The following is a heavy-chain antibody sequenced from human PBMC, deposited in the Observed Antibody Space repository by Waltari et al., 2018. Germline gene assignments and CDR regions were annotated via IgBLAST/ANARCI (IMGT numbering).Heavy chain of an antibody. CDR1: GGSFIGYY. CDR2: INHSGST. V-gene: IGHV4-34*01. J-gene: IGHJ2*01. CDR3: ARRRDFDL. Sequence: QVQIQQWGAGLVKPSETLSLTCAVYGGSFIGYYWSWIRQPPGKGLGWIGEINHSGSTNYNPSLKIRVTISLDTSKSQLSLKLSSVTAADTAVYYCARRRDFDLWGRGTLVTVSS.